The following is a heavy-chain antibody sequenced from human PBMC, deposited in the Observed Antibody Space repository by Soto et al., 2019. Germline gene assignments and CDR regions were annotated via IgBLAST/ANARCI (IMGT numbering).Heavy chain of an antibody. V-gene: IGHV3-23*01. CDR1: GFTFSSYA. CDR2: ISGSGGST. Sequence: GGSLRLSCAASGFTFSSYAMSWVRQAPGKGLEWVSAISGSGGSTYYADSVKGRFTIYRDNSKNTLYLQMNSMRAEDTVVYYCAKELRIAAAGTVSFFWYYYYGMDVWGQGTTVTVSS. D-gene: IGHD6-13*01. CDR3: AKELRIAAAGTVSFFWYYYYGMDV. J-gene: IGHJ6*02.